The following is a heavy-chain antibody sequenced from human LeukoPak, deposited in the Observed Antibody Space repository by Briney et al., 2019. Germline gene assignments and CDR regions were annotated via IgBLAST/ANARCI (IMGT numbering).Heavy chain of an antibody. CDR3: ARDAFRGYCSGGSCWNWFDP. D-gene: IGHD2-15*01. J-gene: IGHJ5*02. V-gene: IGHV4-30-2*01. CDR2: IYHRGST. CDR1: GGSISSGGYS. Sequence: PSETLSLTCAVSGGSISSGGYSWSWIRQPPGKGLEWMGYIYHRGSTYYNPSLKSRVTISVDRSKNQFSLKLSSVTAADTAVYYCARDAFRGYCSGGSCWNWFDPWGQGTLVTVSS.